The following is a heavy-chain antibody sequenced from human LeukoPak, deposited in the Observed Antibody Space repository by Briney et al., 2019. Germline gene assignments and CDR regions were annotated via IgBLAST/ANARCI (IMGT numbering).Heavy chain of an antibody. Sequence: PGGSLRLSCAASGFTFNSYSMNWVRQAPGKGLEWVSSISSSSSYIYYADSVKGRFTISRDNAKNSLYLQMNSLRAEDTAVYYCARDSSGWLFDYWGQGTLVTVSS. J-gene: IGHJ4*02. CDR3: ARDSSGWLFDY. D-gene: IGHD6-19*01. CDR2: ISSSSSYI. V-gene: IGHV3-21*01. CDR1: GFTFNSYS.